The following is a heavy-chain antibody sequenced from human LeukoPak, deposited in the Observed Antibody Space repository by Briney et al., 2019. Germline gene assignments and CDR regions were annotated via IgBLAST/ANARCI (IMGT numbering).Heavy chain of an antibody. D-gene: IGHD2-15*01. V-gene: IGHV1-69*05. Sequence: SVKVSCKASGGTFSSYAISWVRQAPGQGLEWMGGIIPIFGTANYAQKFQGRVTITTDESTSTAYMELSSLRSEDTAVYYCARAGRYCSGGSCYSGPYYYYIDVWGKGTTVTVSS. CDR3: ARAGRYCSGGSCYSGPYYYYIDV. CDR2: IIPIFGTA. J-gene: IGHJ6*03. CDR1: GGTFSSYA.